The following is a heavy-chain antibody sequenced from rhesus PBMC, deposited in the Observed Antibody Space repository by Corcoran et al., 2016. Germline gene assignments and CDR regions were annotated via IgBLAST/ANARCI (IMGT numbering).Heavy chain of an antibody. D-gene: IGHD6-25*01. CDR2: IPSGGST. J-gene: IGHJ4*01. CDR1: GGPISSNY. CDR3: ASSPSGSWDYFDH. Sequence: QVQLQQRGEGLVKPPETLSLTCAVYGGPISSNYWSWIRQPPGKGLEWIGRIPSGGSTNYNPSLKSRVTISIDTSENQFSLKLSSVTAADTAVYYCASSPSGSWDYFDHCGQGVLITVTS. V-gene: IGHV4-160*01.